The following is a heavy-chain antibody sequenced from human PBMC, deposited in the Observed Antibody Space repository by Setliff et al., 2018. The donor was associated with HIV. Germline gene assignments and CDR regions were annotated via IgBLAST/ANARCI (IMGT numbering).Heavy chain of an antibody. CDR3: ARRMVSGLTSFDF. Sequence: ASVKVSCKASGYKFTDHYIHWVRQAPGQGLEWIGRIYTKSGCTHDAQKFQDRVTLTSDTSISTVFLELTRLRSDDTAVYVCARRMVSGLTSFDFWGQGSMVTAPQ. V-gene: IGHV1-2*06. CDR2: IYTKSGCT. D-gene: IGHD3-10*01. J-gene: IGHJ4*02. CDR1: GYKFTDHY.